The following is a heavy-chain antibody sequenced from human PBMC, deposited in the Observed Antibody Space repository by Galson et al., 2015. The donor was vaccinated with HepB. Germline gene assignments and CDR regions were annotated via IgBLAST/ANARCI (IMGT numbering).Heavy chain of an antibody. V-gene: IGHV5-10-1*01. D-gene: IGHD5-18*01. J-gene: IGHJ4*02. CDR3: AKPTDGNSWQFDY. CDR2: IDPSDSYT. CDR1: GYSFTSYW. Sequence: QSGAEVKKPGESLRISCKGSGYSFTSYWISWVRQMPGKGLERMGRIDPSDSYTNYSPSFQGHVTISADKSISTAYLQWSSLKASDTAMYYCAKPTDGNSWQFDYWGQGTLVTVSS.